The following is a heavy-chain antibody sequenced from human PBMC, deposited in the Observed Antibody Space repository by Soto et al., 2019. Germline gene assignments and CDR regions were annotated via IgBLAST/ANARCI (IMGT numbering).Heavy chain of an antibody. CDR1: GGSLNWYY. Sequence: SATLSLTCAVYGGSLNWYYWNWIRQPPGKGLEWIGEINHTGGTHYNPSLKSRVTMSVDTSKNQFSLQLRSVTPDDTAMYYCARTGDYLVDYWGQGTLVTVSS. V-gene: IGHV4-34*01. D-gene: IGHD7-27*01. CDR2: INHTGGT. CDR3: ARTGDYLVDY. J-gene: IGHJ4*02.